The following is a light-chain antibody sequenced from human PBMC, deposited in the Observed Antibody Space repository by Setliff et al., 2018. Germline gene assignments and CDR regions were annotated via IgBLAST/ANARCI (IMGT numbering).Light chain of an antibody. J-gene: IGLJ2*01. CDR3: QSYDSSLCGSVV. V-gene: IGLV1-40*01. Sequence: QSVLTQPPSVSGAPGQRVTISCTGSSSNIGAGYDVHWYQQLPGTAPKLLIYGNSNRPSGVPDRFSGSKSGTSASLAITGLQAEDEADYYCQSYDSSLCGSVVFGGGTNVTVL. CDR1: SSNIGAGYD. CDR2: GNS.